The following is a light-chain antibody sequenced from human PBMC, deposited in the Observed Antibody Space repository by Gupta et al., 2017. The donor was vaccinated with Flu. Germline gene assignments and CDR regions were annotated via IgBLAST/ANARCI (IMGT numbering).Light chain of an antibody. Sequence: GDRVTITCRASQSISTYLNWYQQKPGKAPTLLVYAASSLQSGVPSRFSGSGSGTDFTLTISSLQPEDSATYYCQQSDRPVFTFGPGTKLDI. CDR1: QSISTY. CDR3: QQSDRPVFT. CDR2: AAS. J-gene: IGKJ3*01. V-gene: IGKV1-39*01.